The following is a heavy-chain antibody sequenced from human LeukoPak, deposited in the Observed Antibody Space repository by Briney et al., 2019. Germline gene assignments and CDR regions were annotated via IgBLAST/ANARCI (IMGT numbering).Heavy chain of an antibody. D-gene: IGHD3-10*01. Sequence: GGSLRLSCAASGFTVSSNYMSWVRQAPGKGLEWVSVIYSGGSTYYADSVKGRFTISRDNSKNTLYLQMNSLRAEDTAVYYCARDSYYYGSGKEDWGQGTLVTVSS. CDR1: GFTVSSNY. J-gene: IGHJ4*02. V-gene: IGHV3-53*01. CDR3: ARDSYYYGSGKED. CDR2: IYSGGST.